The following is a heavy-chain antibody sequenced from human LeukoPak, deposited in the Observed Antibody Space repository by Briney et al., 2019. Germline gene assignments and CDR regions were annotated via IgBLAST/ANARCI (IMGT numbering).Heavy chain of an antibody. V-gene: IGHV3-9*01. Sequence: GRSLRLSCAASGFTFDDYAMHWVRQAPGKGLEWVSGISWNSGSIGCADSVKGRFTISRDNAKNSLYLQMNSLRAEDTALNYCAKAMFGEPLTNFDYWGQGTLVTVSS. CDR3: AKAMFGEPLTNFDY. D-gene: IGHD3-10*02. CDR2: ISWNSGSI. J-gene: IGHJ4*02. CDR1: GFTFDDYA.